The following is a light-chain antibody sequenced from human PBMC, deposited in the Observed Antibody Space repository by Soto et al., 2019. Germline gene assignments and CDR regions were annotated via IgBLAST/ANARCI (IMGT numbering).Light chain of an antibody. Sequence: DIQMTQSPSSLSASVGDRVTITCRASQSIGTYLNWYQHKPGKAPKLLIYATSSLQSGVPSRFSGCGSGTDFTLTISSLQPEDFATYFCQQSYSKPLTFGPGTKVNIK. J-gene: IGKJ3*01. V-gene: IGKV1-39*01. CDR3: QQSYSKPLT. CDR1: QSIGTY. CDR2: ATS.